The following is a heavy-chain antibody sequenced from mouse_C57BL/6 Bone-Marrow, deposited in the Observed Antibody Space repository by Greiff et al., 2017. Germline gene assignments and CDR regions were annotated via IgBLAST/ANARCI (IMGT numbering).Heavy chain of an antibody. CDR3: TRSLIYYGTNY. CDR1: GFNIKDYY. V-gene: IGHV14-2*01. D-gene: IGHD1-1*01. Sequence: EVHLVESGAELVKPGASVKLSCTASGFNIKDYYIHWVKQRTEQGLEWIGRIDPEDGETKYAPKFQDKATITADPSSNTAYRQLSSLTSEDTAVYYCTRSLIYYGTNYWGQGTTRTVSS. CDR2: IDPEDGET. J-gene: IGHJ2*01.